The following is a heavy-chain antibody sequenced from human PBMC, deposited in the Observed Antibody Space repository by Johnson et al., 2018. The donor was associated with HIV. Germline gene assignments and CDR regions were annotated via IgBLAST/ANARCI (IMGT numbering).Heavy chain of an antibody. D-gene: IGHD3-22*01. J-gene: IGHJ3*02. CDR3: ASSITMIVVVTGGAFDI. V-gene: IGHV3-30*03. CDR1: GLTFSNYG. CDR2: ISHDGWNK. Sequence: QMQLVESGGGLVQPGRSLRLSCEASGLTFSNYGMHWVRQAPGKGLEWVAGISHDGWNKHSADSVKGRFTISRDNSKNTLYLQMNSLRAEDTAVYYCASSITMIVVVTGGAFDIWGQGTMVTVSS.